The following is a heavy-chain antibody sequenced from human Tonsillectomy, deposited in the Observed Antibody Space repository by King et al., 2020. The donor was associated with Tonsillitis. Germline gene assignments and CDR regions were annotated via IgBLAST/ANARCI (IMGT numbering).Heavy chain of an antibody. CDR2: MNPNSGNT. Sequence: VQLVQSGAEVKKPGASVKVSCKASGYTFTSYDINWVRQATGQGLEWMGWMNPNSGNTGYAQKIQGRVTMTRNTSISTAYMELSSLRYEDTAVYYCARGRKALPTVVYWGQGTLVTVSS. CDR1: GYTFTSYD. CDR3: ARGRKALPTVVY. D-gene: IGHD4-23*01. V-gene: IGHV1-8*01. J-gene: IGHJ4*02.